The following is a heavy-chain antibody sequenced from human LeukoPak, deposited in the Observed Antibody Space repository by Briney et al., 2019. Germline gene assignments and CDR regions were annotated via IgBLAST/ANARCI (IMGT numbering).Heavy chain of an antibody. J-gene: IGHJ6*03. CDR1: GGSFSGYY. V-gene: IGHV4-34*01. D-gene: IGHD5-12*01. CDR3: ARAGDGWWLRLGKGYYYMDV. CDR2: INHSGST. Sequence: SETLSLTCAVYGGSFSGYYWSWIRQPPGKGLEWIGEINHSGSTNYNPSLKSRVTISVDTSKNQFSLKLSSVTAADTAVYYCARAGDGWWLRLGKGYYYMDVWGKGTTVTVSS.